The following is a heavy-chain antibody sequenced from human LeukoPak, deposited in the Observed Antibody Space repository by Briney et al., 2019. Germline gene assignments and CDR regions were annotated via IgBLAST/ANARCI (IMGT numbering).Heavy chain of an antibody. J-gene: IGHJ4*02. CDR1: GFTLSSYW. Sequence: KSGGSLRLSCAASGFTLSSYWMSWVRQAPGKGLEWVANIKQDGSEKYYVDSLKGRFTISRDNAKNSLYLQMNSLRAEDTAVYYCAREGKFGELVDYFDYWGQGTLVTVSS. CDR2: IKQDGSEK. CDR3: AREGKFGELVDYFDY. V-gene: IGHV3-7*01. D-gene: IGHD3-10*01.